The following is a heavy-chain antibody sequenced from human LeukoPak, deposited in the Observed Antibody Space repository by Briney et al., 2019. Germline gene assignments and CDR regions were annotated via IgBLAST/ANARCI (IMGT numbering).Heavy chain of an antibody. Sequence: GGSLRLSCAASGFTFSSYGMHWVRQAPGKGLEWVAFIRYDGSNKYYADSVKGRFTISRDNSKNTLYLQMNSLKTEDTAVYYCTTDSSITIFGVVNLIDYWGQGTLVTVSS. J-gene: IGHJ4*02. CDR3: TTDSSITIFGVVNLIDY. V-gene: IGHV3-30*02. CDR1: GFTFSSYG. CDR2: IRYDGSNK. D-gene: IGHD3-3*01.